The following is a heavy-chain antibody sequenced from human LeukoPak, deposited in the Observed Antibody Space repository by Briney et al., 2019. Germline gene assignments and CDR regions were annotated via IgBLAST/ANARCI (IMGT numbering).Heavy chain of an antibody. V-gene: IGHV1-18*01. CDR1: GYTFTSYG. CDR2: ISAYNGNT. CDR3: ARVATYCSGGSCRYYYYGMDV. J-gene: IGHJ6*02. Sequence: ASVKVSCKASGYTFTSYGISWVRQAPGQGLEWMGWISAYNGNTNYAQKLQGRVTMTTDTSTSTAYMELRSLRSDDTAVYYCARVATYCSGGSCRYYYYGMDVWGQGTTVTVSS. D-gene: IGHD2-15*01.